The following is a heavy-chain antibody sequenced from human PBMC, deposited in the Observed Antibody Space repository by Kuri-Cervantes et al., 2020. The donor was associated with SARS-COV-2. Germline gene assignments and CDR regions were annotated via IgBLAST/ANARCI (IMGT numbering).Heavy chain of an antibody. J-gene: IGHJ6*02. CDR3: ARDRGDSSGWYNDYYYYYGMDV. V-gene: IGHV1-18*01. CDR2: ISAYNGNT. CDR1: GYTFTSYG. Sequence: ASVKVSCKASGYTFTSYGISWVRQAPGHGLEWMGWISAYNGNTNYAQKLQGRVTMTTDTSTSTAYMELRSLRSDDTAVYYCARDRGDSSGWYNDYYYYYGMDVWGQGTTVTVSS. D-gene: IGHD6-19*01.